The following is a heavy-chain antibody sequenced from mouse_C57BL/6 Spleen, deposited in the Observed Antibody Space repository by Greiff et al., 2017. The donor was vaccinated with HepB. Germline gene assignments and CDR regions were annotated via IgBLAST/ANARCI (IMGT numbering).Heavy chain of an antibody. CDR2: INPNNGGT. CDR3: ARKDYSNYNYAMDY. CDR1: GYTFTDYY. Sequence: EVKLQQSGPELVKPGASVKISCKASGYTFTDYYMNWVKQSHGKSLEWIGDINPNNGGTSYNQKFKGKATLTVDKSSSTAYMELRSLTSEDSAVYYCARKDYSNYNYAMDYWGQGTSVTVSS. J-gene: IGHJ4*01. D-gene: IGHD2-5*01. V-gene: IGHV1-26*01.